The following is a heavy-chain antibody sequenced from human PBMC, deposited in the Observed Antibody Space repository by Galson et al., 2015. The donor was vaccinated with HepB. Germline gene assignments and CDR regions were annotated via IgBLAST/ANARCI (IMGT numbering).Heavy chain of an antibody. CDR3: ARPKDNLYYFDY. CDR2: ISGSGVST. J-gene: IGHJ4*01. V-gene: IGHV3-23*01. Sequence: SLRLSCAASGFTFSSYAMSWVRQAPGKGLEWVSAISGSGVSTYYADSAKGRFTISRDNSKNMLCLQMNGLRAEDTAVYYCARPKDNLYYFDYWGHGTLVTVSS. CDR1: GFTFSSYA. D-gene: IGHD5-24*01.